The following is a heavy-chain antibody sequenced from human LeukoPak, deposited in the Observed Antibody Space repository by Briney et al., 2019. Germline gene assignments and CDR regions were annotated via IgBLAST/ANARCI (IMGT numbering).Heavy chain of an antibody. D-gene: IGHD3-10*01. J-gene: IGHJ5*02. Sequence: SETLSLTCAVYGGSFSGYYWSWIRQPPGKGLEWIGEINHSGSTNYNPSLKSRVTISVDTSKNQFSLKLSSVTAADMAVYYCARVMVRGVARRFNWFDPWGQGTLVTVSS. CDR2: INHSGST. CDR1: GGSFSGYY. V-gene: IGHV4-34*01. CDR3: ARVMVRGVARRFNWFDP.